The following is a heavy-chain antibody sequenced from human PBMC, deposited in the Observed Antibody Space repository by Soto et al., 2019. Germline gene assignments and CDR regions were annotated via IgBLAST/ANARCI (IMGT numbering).Heavy chain of an antibody. J-gene: IGHJ4*02. Sequence: SETLSLTCTVSGGSISSYYWSWIRQPPGKGLEWIGYIYYSGSTNYNPSLKSRVTISVDTSQTQFSLKLSSVTAADTAVYYCARGGYSSGWYYCDYWGQGTLVPVS. V-gene: IGHV4-59*01. D-gene: IGHD6-19*01. CDR1: GGSISSYY. CDR2: IYYSGST. CDR3: ARGGYSSGWYYCDY.